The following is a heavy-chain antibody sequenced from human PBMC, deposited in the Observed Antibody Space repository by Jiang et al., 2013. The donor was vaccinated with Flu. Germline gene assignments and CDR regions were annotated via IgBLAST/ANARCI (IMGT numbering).Heavy chain of an antibody. CDR1: GGSISSGGYY. D-gene: IGHD5-12*01. Sequence: PGLVKPSQTLSLTCTVSGGSISSGGYYWSWVRQHPGKGLEWIGNIHNRGASYYNPSLRSRLTISVDTSKNQFSLSLSSVTAADTAFYYCARVRYNGYDSYYFDYWGQGTLVTVSS. CDR2: IHNRGAS. CDR3: ARVRYNGYDSYYFDY. V-gene: IGHV4-31*03. J-gene: IGHJ4*02.